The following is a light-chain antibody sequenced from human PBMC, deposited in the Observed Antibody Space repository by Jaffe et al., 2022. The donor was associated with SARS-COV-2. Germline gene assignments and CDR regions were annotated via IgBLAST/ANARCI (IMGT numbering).Light chain of an antibody. Sequence: DIQMTQSPSSLSASVGDRVTITCRASQSIRRYLNWHQQKPGKAPKLLIYAATSLQSGVPSRFSGSGSGTDFTLIISSLQPEDFATYYCQQSFSSPGTFGQGTKLEIK. V-gene: IGKV1-39*01. CDR2: AAT. CDR3: QQSFSSPGT. CDR1: QSIRRY. J-gene: IGKJ2*01.